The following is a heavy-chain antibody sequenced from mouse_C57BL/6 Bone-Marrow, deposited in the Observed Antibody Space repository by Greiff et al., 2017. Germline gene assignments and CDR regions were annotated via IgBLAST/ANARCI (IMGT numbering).Heavy chain of an antibody. D-gene: IGHD2-3*01. CDR3: ARHGGWLSPFAY. V-gene: IGHV5-12*01. CDR2: ISNGGGST. J-gene: IGHJ3*01. Sequence: EVKLMESGGGLVQPGGSLKLSCAASGFTFSDYYMYWVRQTPEKRLEWVAYISNGGGSTYYPDTVKGRFTIARDNDKNTLYLQMSRLKSEDTAMYYCARHGGWLSPFAYWGQGTLVTVSA. CDR1: GFTFSDYY.